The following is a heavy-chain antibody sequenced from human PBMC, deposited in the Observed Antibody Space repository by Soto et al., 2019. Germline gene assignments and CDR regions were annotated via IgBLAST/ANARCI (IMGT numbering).Heavy chain of an antibody. CDR3: ARDGGYYGMEV. D-gene: IGHD3-16*01. V-gene: IGHV4-30-2*01. CDR1: GGSISSGGYS. Sequence: PSETLSLTCAFSGGSISSGGYSCSWMRQPPGKGLEWIGYIYHSGSTYYNPSLKSRVTISVDRSKNQFSLKLSSVTAADTAVYYCARDGGYYGMEVWGQGTTVIVS. J-gene: IGHJ6*01. CDR2: IYHSGST.